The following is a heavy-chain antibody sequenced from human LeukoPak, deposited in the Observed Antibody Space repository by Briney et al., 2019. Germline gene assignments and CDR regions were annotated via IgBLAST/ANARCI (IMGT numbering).Heavy chain of an antibody. V-gene: IGHV1-2*02. CDR2: IKPNSGGT. D-gene: IGHD2-2*01. CDR3: ASGYCSSTSCSYYYYYYYMDV. Sequence: AASVKVSCKASGYPFTGYYIQWVRQAPGQGLEWMGWIKPNSGGTNYAQKFQGRVTMTRDTSISTAYMELSSLRSDDTAVYYCASGYCSSTSCSYYYYYYYMDVWGKGTTVTVSS. J-gene: IGHJ6*03. CDR1: GYPFTGYY.